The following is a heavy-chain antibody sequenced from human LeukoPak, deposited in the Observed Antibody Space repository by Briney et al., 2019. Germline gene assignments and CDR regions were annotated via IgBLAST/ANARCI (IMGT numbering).Heavy chain of an antibody. CDR3: VREGRYGDYEGY. Sequence: SETLSLTCTVSGGSIGSYYWSWIRRPAGKGLEWIGRIYNNGNSNYNPSLRSRVTMSVDTAKNQFSLRLTSVTAADTAVYYCVREGRYGDYEGYWGQGTLVTVSS. J-gene: IGHJ4*02. CDR1: GGSIGSYY. D-gene: IGHD4-17*01. V-gene: IGHV4-4*07. CDR2: IYNNGNS.